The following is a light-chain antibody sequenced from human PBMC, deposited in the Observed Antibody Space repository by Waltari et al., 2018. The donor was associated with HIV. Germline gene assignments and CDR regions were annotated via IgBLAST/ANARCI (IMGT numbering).Light chain of an antibody. Sequence: QSVLTQSPSASGTPGQRVPISCSGGRSNLGSNGVDWYQQFPGTAPKLLIYRNNPRPAGVPDRFSGSKSGPSASLAISGLQSEDEATYYCATLDDSLNGPIFGGGTRLTVL. CDR3: ATLDDSLNGPI. J-gene: IGLJ2*01. CDR1: RSNLGSNG. CDR2: RNN. V-gene: IGLV1-44*01.